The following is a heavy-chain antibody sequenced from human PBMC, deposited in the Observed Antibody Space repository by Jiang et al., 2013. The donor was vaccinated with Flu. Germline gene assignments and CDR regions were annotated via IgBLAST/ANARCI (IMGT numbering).Heavy chain of an antibody. V-gene: IGHV4-39*01. D-gene: IGHD5-18*01. CDR3: ARHVVDTAMVTVPSWFDY. J-gene: IGHJ4*02. Sequence: GPGLVKPSETLSLTCTVSGGSISSSSYYWGWIRQPPGKGLEWIGSIYYSGSTYYNPSLKSRVTISVDTSKNQFSLKLSSVTAADTAVYYCARHVVDTAMVTVPSWFDYWGQGTLVTVSS. CDR2: IYYSGST. CDR1: GGSISSSSYY.